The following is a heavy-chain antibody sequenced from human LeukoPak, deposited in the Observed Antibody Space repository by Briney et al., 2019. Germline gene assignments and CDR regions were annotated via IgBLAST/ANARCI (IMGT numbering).Heavy chain of an antibody. Sequence: SETLSLTCTVSGGSISSSSYYWGWIRQPSGKGLEWIGSIYYSGSTYYNPSLKSRVTISVDTSKNQFSLKLSSVTAADTAVYYCASLYGSGRRYYYYGMDVWGQGTTVTVSS. CDR1: GGSISSSSYY. CDR2: IYYSGST. J-gene: IGHJ6*02. V-gene: IGHV4-39*01. D-gene: IGHD3-10*01. CDR3: ASLYGSGRRYYYYGMDV.